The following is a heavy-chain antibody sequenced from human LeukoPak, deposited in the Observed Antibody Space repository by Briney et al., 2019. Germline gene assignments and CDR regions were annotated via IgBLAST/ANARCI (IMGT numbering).Heavy chain of an antibody. J-gene: IGHJ4*02. D-gene: IGHD6-13*01. CDR3: AGYSSNWYAHFDY. V-gene: IGHV5-51*01. CDR1: GYSFNNYW. Sequence: GESLKISCKASGYSFNNYWIGWVRQLPGQGLEWMGIIYADDSDTRYSPSFEGQVTISADKSITTAYLQWSSLKASDTAMYYCAGYSSNWYAHFDYWGQGTLVTVSS. CDR2: IYADDSDT.